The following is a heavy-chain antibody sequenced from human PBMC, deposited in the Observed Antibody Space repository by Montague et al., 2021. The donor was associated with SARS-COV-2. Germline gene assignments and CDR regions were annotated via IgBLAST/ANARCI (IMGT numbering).Heavy chain of an antibody. CDR2: IEYSGST. CDR1: GDSLSFYF. J-gene: IGHJ4*02. V-gene: IGHV4-59*08. CDR3: ARQNRGLWFGEWLFDY. Sequence: SETLSLTCTVSGDSLSFYFWTWIRQPSGRGLEWIGYIEYSGSTNYNPSLKSRLTMSLDMSSNQFSLELRSVTAADTAVYYCARQNRGLWFGEWLFDYWGQGVLVTVSS. D-gene: IGHD3-10*01.